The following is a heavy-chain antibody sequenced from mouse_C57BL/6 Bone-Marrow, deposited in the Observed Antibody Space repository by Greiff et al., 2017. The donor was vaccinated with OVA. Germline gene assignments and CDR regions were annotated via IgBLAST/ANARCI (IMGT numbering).Heavy chain of an antibody. Sequence: DVQLVESGGGLVKPGGSLKLSCAASGFTFSSYAMSWVRQTPEKRLEWVATISDGGSYTYYPDNVKGRFTISRDNAKNNLYLQMSHLKSEDTAMYYCARSNWVYAMDYWGQGTSVTVSS. CDR3: ARSNWVYAMDY. CDR1: GFTFSSYA. D-gene: IGHD4-1*01. V-gene: IGHV5-4*01. CDR2: ISDGGSYT. J-gene: IGHJ4*01.